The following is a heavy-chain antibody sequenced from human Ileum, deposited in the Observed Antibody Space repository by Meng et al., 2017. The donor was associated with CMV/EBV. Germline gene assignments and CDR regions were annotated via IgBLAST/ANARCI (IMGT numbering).Heavy chain of an antibody. J-gene: IGHJ4*02. V-gene: IGHV2-5*02. D-gene: IGHD3-16*01. CDR3: ARSLYYSSYYFDY. CDR1: GCSFSTRGVG. CDR2: IYWDEDK. Sequence: QITLQESGPTLVKPTQTLTLTCSFSGCSFSTRGVGVGLIRQPPGKALEWLALIYWDEDKGYSPSLKRRLTITKDTSKNQVVLTMTNVDPVDTATYFCARSLYYSSYYFDYWGQGTLVTVSS.